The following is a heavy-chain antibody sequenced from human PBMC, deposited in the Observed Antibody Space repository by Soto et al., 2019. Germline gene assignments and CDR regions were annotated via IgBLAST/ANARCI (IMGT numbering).Heavy chain of an antibody. V-gene: IGHV4-61*02. CDR2: IYTSGIT. CDR3: ASNVGDILSGYFEN. D-gene: IGHD3-9*01. Sequence: SETLSLTCTVSGGSISSGGYYWNWIRQPAGKGLEWIGRIYTSGITNYNPSLKSRVTMSVDTSKKQFYMRLSFVTAADTAVYFWASNVGDILSGYFENWGQGTQVTVSS. J-gene: IGHJ4*02. CDR1: GGSISSGGYY.